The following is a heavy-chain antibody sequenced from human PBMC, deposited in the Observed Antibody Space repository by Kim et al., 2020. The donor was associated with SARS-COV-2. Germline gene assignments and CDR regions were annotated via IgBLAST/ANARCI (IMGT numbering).Heavy chain of an antibody. CDR3: ARITRYSSSLSTFDY. D-gene: IGHD6-13*01. V-gene: IGHV2-70*01. CDR2: IDWDDDK. J-gene: IGHJ4*02. Sequence: SGPTLVNPTQTLTLTCTFSGFSLSTSGMCVSWIRQPPGKALEWLALIDWDDDKYYSTSLKTRLTISKDTSKNQVVLTMTNMDPVDTATYYCARITRYSSSLSTFDYWGQGTLVTVSS. CDR1: GFSLSTSGMC.